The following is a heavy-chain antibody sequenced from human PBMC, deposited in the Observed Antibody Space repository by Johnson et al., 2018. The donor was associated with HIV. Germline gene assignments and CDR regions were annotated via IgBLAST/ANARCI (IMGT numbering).Heavy chain of an antibody. CDR2: VPDDGDNK. CDR3: AEDLSIAARGGGCYI. CDR1: EFTFSNYA. J-gene: IGHJ3*02. Sequence: QVQVVESGGGVVQPGRSLRLSCAASEFTFSNYAMHWVRQAPGKGLEWVAVVPDDGDNKYYADSVKGRFTISRDNSKNKLYLQMDRLSAEDTAVYYCAEDLSIAARGGGCYIWGQGTIVTVSS. D-gene: IGHD6-6*01. V-gene: IGHV3-30*14.